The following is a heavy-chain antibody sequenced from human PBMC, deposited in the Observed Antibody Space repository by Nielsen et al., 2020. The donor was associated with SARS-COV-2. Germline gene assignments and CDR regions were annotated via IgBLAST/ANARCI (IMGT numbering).Heavy chain of an antibody. Sequence: LRLSCTVSGGSISSGGYYWSWIRQHPGKGLEWIGYIYYSGSTYYNPSLKSRVTISVDTSKNQFSLKLSSVTAADTAVYYCARRGWNWNPLYYYYYMDVWGKGTTVTVSS. V-gene: IGHV4-31*03. CDR2: IYYSGST. CDR3: ARRGWNWNPLYYYYYMDV. J-gene: IGHJ6*03. D-gene: IGHD1-1*01. CDR1: GGSISSGGYY.